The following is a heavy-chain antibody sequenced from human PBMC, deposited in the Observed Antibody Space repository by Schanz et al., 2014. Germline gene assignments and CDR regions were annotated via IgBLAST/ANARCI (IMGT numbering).Heavy chain of an antibody. Sequence: EVQLVESGGGLVQPGGSLRLSCEASGFTFSNYNMNWVRQAPGKGLEWVSYISRSSSTIYYTDSVKGRFTISRDNAKNSVFLQMNGLRDEDTAVYYCATETYSSSWCFDYWGQGALVIVS. V-gene: IGHV3-48*02. CDR2: ISRSSSTI. D-gene: IGHD6-13*01. CDR1: GFTFSNYN. CDR3: ATETYSSSWCFDY. J-gene: IGHJ4*02.